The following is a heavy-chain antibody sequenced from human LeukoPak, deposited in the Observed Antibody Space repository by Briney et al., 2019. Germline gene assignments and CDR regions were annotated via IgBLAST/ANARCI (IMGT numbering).Heavy chain of an antibody. V-gene: IGHV4-39*07. CDR2: IYYSGSP. J-gene: IGHJ3*02. CDR1: GGSISSSSYY. CDR3: ARDMGDYDFWSGTDAFDI. D-gene: IGHD3-3*01. Sequence: PSETLSLTCTVSGGSISSSSYYWGWIRQPPGKGLEWIGSIYYSGSPYYNPSLKSRVTISVDTSKSRFSLKLSSVTAADTAVYYCARDMGDYDFWSGTDAFDIWGQGTMVTVSS.